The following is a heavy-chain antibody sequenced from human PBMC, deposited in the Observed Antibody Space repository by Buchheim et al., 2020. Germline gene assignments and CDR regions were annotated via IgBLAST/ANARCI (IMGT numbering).Heavy chain of an antibody. CDR3: ARDLDSSAAFFDY. D-gene: IGHD3-22*01. CDR2: IRDKSHSYST. Sequence: EVQLAESGGGLVQPGGSLRLSCVASGFTFSDHYMDWVRQAPGKGLEWVGRIRDKSHSYSTDYAPSVKGRFTIPRDDSKNSLYLQMNSLKTEDTAVYYCARDLDSSAAFFDYWGQGTL. V-gene: IGHV3-72*01. J-gene: IGHJ4*02. CDR1: GFTFSDHY.